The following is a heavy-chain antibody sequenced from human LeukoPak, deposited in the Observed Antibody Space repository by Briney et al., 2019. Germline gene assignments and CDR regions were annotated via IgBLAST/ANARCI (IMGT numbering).Heavy chain of an antibody. CDR2: ISWNSGSI. V-gene: IGHV3-9*01. D-gene: IGHD6-19*01. Sequence: GGSLRLSCAASGFTFADYAMHWVRHAPGKGLEWVSGISWNSGSIGYAASVKGRFTISRDNAKNSLYLQMNSLRAEDTALYYCAKDFSPYSRGWCHWGQGTLVTVSS. CDR3: AKDFSPYSRGWCH. J-gene: IGHJ4*02. CDR1: GFTFADYA.